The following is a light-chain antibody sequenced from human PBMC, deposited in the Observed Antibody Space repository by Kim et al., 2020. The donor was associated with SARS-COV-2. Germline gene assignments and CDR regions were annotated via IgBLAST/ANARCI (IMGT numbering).Light chain of an antibody. CDR1: RLGNKY. CDR2: EDN. Sequence: SYELTQPPSVSVSPGQTASITCSGDRLGNKYSSWYQQRPGQSPVVVIYEDNKRPSGIPERFSGSNSGNTATLTITGTQSMDEVDYYCQAWDSSTVVFGGGTQLTVL. V-gene: IGLV3-1*01. CDR3: QAWDSSTVV. J-gene: IGLJ3*02.